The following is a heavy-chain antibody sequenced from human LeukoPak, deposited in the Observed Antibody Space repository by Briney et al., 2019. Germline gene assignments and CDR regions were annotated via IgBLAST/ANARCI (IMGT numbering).Heavy chain of an antibody. V-gene: IGHV3-30*02. CDR3: AKVGYISPSHYMDV. CDR1: GFTFSGYG. Sequence: PGGALRLSCAASGFTFSGYGMLWVRQAPGKGLEWVAFIRYDGSFEYYADSVKGRFTISRDNTKNTLYLQINSLRAEDTAVYYCAKVGYISPSHYMDVWGKGTTVTVSS. D-gene: IGHD6-19*01. J-gene: IGHJ6*03. CDR2: IRYDGSFE.